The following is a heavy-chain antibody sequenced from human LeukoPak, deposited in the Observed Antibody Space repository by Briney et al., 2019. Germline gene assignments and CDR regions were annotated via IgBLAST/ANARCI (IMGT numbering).Heavy chain of an antibody. D-gene: IGHD5-18*01. CDR3: ARVNTATDAFDF. J-gene: IGHJ3*01. Sequence: SETLSLTCNVSGGSVSSGSYYWSWIRQPPGKGLEWIGYIYYSGSTNYNPSLKSRVTISVDTSKNQFSLKLSSVTAADTAVYHCARVNTATDAFDFWGQGTMVTVSS. CDR2: IYYSGST. V-gene: IGHV4-61*01. CDR1: GGSVSSGSYY.